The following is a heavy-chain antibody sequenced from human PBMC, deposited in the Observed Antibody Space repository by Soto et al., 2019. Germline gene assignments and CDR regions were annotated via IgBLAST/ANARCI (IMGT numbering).Heavy chain of an antibody. CDR1: GYTFTSYA. V-gene: IGHV1-3*01. D-gene: IGHD6-13*01. J-gene: IGHJ3*02. CDR3: ARGWGSSWYRVDFDI. CDR2: INAGNGNT. Sequence: QVQLVQSGAEVKKPVASVNVSCTSSGYTFTSYAMHWVRQAPGQRLEWMGWINAGNGNTKYSQKFQVRVTITRDTSASKAYMELSSLRSEDTAVYYCARGWGSSWYRVDFDIWGQGTMVTVSS.